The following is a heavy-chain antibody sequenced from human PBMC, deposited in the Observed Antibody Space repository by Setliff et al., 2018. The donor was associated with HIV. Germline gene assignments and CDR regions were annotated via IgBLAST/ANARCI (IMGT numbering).Heavy chain of an antibody. Sequence: SETLSLTCAVSGGSIGIHYWSWIRQPPGKGLEWIGTVYHTGSTIYNPSLQSRVTISVDTSKSQFSLKLNSVTAADTAVYYCARDQSDWFYWGQGTLVTVSS. D-gene: IGHD3-3*01. J-gene: IGHJ4*02. CDR1: GGSIGIHY. V-gene: IGHV4-59*11. CDR3: ARDQSDWFY. CDR2: VYHTGST.